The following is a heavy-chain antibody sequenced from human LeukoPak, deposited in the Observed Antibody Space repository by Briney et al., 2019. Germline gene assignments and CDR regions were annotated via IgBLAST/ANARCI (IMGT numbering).Heavy chain of an antibody. CDR2: ISWDGGST. Sequence: GGSLRLSCAASGFTFDDYAMHWVRQAPGKGLEWVSLISWDGGSTYYADSVKGRFTISRDNSKNSLYLQMNSLRAEDTALYYCAKGRRNVLGSYLDYWGQGTLVTVSS. D-gene: IGHD3-16*02. CDR3: AKGRRNVLGSYLDY. CDR1: GFTFDDYA. V-gene: IGHV3-43D*03. J-gene: IGHJ4*02.